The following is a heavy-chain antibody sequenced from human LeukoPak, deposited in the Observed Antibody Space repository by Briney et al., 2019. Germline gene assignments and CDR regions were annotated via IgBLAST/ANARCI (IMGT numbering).Heavy chain of an antibody. V-gene: IGHV3-30*04. CDR2: ISYDGSNK. CDR1: GFTFNSYS. CDR3: ASGEVGGYYYYYYMDV. J-gene: IGHJ6*03. D-gene: IGHD2-15*01. Sequence: GGSLRLSCAASGFTFNSYSMHWVRQAPGKGLEWVAVISYDGSNKYYADSVKGRFTISRDNSKNTLYLQMNSLRAEDTAVYYCASGEVGGYYYYYYMDVWGKGTTVTVSS.